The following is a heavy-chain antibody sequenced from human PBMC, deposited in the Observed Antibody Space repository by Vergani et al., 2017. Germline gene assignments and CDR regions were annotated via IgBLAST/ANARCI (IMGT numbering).Heavy chain of an antibody. CDR3: AKAVYSSYYYYYYYMDV. CDR2: ISSSSSTI. D-gene: IGHD6-6*01. J-gene: IGHJ6*03. CDR1: GFTFSSYS. Sequence: EVQLVESGGGLVQPGGSLRLSCAASGFTFSSYSMNWVRQAPGKGLEWVSYISSSSSTIYYADSVKGRFTISRDNSKNTLYLQMNSLRAEDTAVYYCAKAVYSSYYYYYYYMDVWGKGTTVTVSS. V-gene: IGHV3-48*01.